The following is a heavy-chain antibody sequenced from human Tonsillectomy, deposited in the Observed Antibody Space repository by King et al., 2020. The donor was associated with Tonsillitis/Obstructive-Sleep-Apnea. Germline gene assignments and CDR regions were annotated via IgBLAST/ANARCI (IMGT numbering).Heavy chain of an antibody. J-gene: IGHJ4*02. CDR2: IYGGAST. CDR1: GFTVSSNY. Sequence: VQLVESGGDLVQPGGSLRLSCAASGFTVSSNYMSWVRQAPGKGLDGVSVIYGGASTDYAEHVKGRFSISRDNSKNTLYLQMNSLRAEDTAVYYCATGGGTGFDYWGQGTLVTVSS. CDR3: ATGGGTGFDY. D-gene: IGHD3/OR15-3a*01. V-gene: IGHV3-66*01.